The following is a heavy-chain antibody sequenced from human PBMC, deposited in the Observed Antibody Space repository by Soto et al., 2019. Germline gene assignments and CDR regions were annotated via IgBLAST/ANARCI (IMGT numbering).Heavy chain of an antibody. CDR3: ARGRGITIFDYYSYGMDV. CDR2: IIPIFGTA. D-gene: IGHD3-3*01. Sequence: SVKVSCKASGGPFSSYAISWVRQAPGQGLEWMGGIIPIFGTANYAQKFQGRVTITADESTSTAYMELSSLRSEDTAVYYCARGRGITIFDYYSYGMDVWGQGTTVTVSS. V-gene: IGHV1-69*13. CDR1: GGPFSSYA. J-gene: IGHJ6*02.